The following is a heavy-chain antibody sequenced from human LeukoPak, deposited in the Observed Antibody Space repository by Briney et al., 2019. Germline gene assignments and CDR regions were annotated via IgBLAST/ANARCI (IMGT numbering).Heavy chain of an antibody. CDR1: GFIFSNYA. J-gene: IGHJ4*02. Sequence: GASLRLSCAASGFIFSNYAMNWVRQAPGKGLEWVSFIYSGGGTKYADSVRGRFTISRDNSRNTLYLQMSSLRSEDTAVYYCAKDRRPDGVYDLDYWGRGTLVTVSP. CDR3: AKDRRPDGVYDLDY. CDR2: FIYSGGGT. V-gene: IGHV3-23*01. D-gene: IGHD5/OR15-5a*01.